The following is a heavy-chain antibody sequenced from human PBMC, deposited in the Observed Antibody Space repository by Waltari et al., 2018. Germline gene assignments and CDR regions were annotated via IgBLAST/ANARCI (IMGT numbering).Heavy chain of an antibody. CDR1: GGSFSDYY. Sequence: QVQLQQWGAGLLKPSETLSLTCAVYGGSFSDYYWSWIRQPPGKGLEWIGEINHSGNTNYNPSLKSRVTISVDTSKNQCSLKLSSATAADTAVYYCARDPTRLRTFDYWGQGTLVTVSS. D-gene: IGHD3-16*01. V-gene: IGHV4-34*01. J-gene: IGHJ4*02. CDR2: INHSGNT. CDR3: ARDPTRLRTFDY.